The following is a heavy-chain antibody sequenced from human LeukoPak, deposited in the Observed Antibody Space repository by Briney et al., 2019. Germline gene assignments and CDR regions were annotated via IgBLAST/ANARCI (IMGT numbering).Heavy chain of an antibody. CDR2: ISGSGGST. CDR3: AKVGCSGGSCYSIDY. V-gene: IGHV3-23*01. Sequence: PGGSLRLSCAVSGFTFSSYAMSWVRQAPGKGLEWVSAISGSGGSTYYADSVKGRFTISRDNSKNTLYLQMNSLRAEDTAVYYCAKVGCSGGSCYSIDYWGQGTLVTVSS. D-gene: IGHD2-15*01. J-gene: IGHJ4*02. CDR1: GFTFSSYA.